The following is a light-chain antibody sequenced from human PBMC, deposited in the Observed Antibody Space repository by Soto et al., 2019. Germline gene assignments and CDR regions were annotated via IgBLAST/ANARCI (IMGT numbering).Light chain of an antibody. V-gene: IGLV2-11*01. CDR3: CSYAGSYTLGV. Sequence: QSALTQPRSVSGSPGQSVTISCTGTSSNVGGYNYVSWYQQQTGKAPKLMIYDVSNRPSGVPDRFSGSKSGNTASLTISGVQAEDEDDYYCCSYAGSYTLGVFGGGTKVTVL. CDR1: SSNVGGYNY. CDR2: DVS. J-gene: IGLJ2*01.